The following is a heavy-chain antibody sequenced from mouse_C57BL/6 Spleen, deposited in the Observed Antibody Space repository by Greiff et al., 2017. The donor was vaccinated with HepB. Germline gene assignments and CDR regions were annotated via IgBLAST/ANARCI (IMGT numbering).Heavy chain of an antibody. CDR1: GFTFTDYY. V-gene: IGHV7-3*01. CDR3: ARYGSSYVGYAMDY. D-gene: IGHD1-1*01. CDR2: IRNKANGYTT. Sequence: EVMLVESGGGLVQPGGSLSLSCAASGFTFTDYYMSWVRQPPGKALEWLGFIRNKANGYTTEYSAAVKGRFTISRDNSQSILYLQMNALRAEDSATYYSARYGSSYVGYAMDYWGQGTSVTVSS. J-gene: IGHJ4*01.